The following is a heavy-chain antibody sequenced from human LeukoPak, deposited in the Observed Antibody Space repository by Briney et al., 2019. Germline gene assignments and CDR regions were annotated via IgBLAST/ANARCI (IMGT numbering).Heavy chain of an antibody. V-gene: IGHV4-39*07. CDR1: GGSISSSSYY. CDR3: ARGGVYYYDSSGYPDY. CDR2: IYYSGST. D-gene: IGHD3-22*01. Sequence: PSETLSLTCTVSGGSISSSSYYWGWIRQPPGKGLEWIGSIYYSGSTYYNPSLKSRVTISVDKSKNQFSLKLSSVTAADTAVYYCARGGVYYYDSSGYPDYWGQGTLVTVSS. J-gene: IGHJ4*02.